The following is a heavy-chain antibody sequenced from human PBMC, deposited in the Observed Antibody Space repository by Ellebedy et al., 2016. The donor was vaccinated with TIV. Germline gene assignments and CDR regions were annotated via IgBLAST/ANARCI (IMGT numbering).Heavy chain of an antibody. Sequence: ASVKVSCKASGYTFTGYYMHWVRQAPGQGLEWMGWINPNSGGTNYAQKFQGWVTMTRDTSISTAYMELSRLTSDDTAVYYCARDQSHYDSSGYSDYWGQGTLVTVSS. CDR2: INPNSGGT. CDR3: ARDQSHYDSSGYSDY. CDR1: GYTFTGYY. J-gene: IGHJ4*02. D-gene: IGHD3-22*01. V-gene: IGHV1-2*04.